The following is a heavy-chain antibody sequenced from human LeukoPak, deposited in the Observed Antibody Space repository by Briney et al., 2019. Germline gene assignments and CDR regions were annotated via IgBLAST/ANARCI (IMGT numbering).Heavy chain of an antibody. CDR2: ISGSGGST. J-gene: IGHJ6*03. CDR3: AKGYSSSWTNYYYYYYMDV. D-gene: IGHD6-13*01. Sequence: GGSLRPSCAASGFTFSSYAMSWVRQAPGKGLEWVSAISGSGGSTYYADSVKGRFTISRDNSKNTLYLQMNSLRAEDTAVYYCAKGYSSSWTNYYYYYYMDVWGKGTTVTVSS. CDR1: GFTFSSYA. V-gene: IGHV3-23*01.